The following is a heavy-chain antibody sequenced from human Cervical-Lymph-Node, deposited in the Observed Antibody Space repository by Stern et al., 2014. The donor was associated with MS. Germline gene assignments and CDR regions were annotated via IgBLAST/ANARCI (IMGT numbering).Heavy chain of an antibody. J-gene: IGHJ4*02. V-gene: IGHV1-18*01. CDR3: ARDRGLVGNTTDDY. D-gene: IGHD1-26*01. CDR2: INGCNGNM. CDR1: GFTFTNHG. Sequence: QVQLVQSGAEVKKPGASVKVSCKASGFTFTNHGISWVRQAPGQGLEWMGWINGCNGNMDFAQKFQGRLIMTTDTSTSTVYMELRSLGFDDTAVYYCARDRGLVGNTTDDYWGQGTLVTVSS.